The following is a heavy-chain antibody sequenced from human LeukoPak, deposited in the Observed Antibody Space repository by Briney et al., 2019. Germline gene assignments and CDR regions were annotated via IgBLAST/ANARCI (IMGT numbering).Heavy chain of an antibody. J-gene: IGHJ6*03. CDR2: IYTSGST. D-gene: IGHD6-13*01. CDR1: GGSISSYY. CDR3: ARGAAAPPGNYYYYMDA. Sequence: SETLSLTCTVSGGSISSYYWSWIRQPAGKGLEWIGRIYTSGSTNYNPSLKSRVTMSVDTSKNQFSLKLSSVTAADTAVYYCARGAAAPPGNYYYYMDAWGKGTTVTVSS. V-gene: IGHV4-4*07.